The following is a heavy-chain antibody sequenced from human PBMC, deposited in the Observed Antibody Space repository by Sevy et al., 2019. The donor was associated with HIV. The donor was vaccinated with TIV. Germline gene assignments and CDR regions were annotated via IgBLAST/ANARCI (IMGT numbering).Heavy chain of an antibody. CDR3: ARDLHRGLSGSSSGY. V-gene: IGHV3-11*01. D-gene: IGHD3-3*01. J-gene: IGHJ4*02. CDR1: GFTFTDYY. Sequence: GGSLRLSCAASGFTFTDYYMSWIRQAPGKGLEWVSYISSSGSNIYYADSVKGRFTVSRDNAKNSMYLQMNSLRAEDTALYYCARDLHRGLSGSSSGYWGQGTLVTVSS. CDR2: ISSSGSNI.